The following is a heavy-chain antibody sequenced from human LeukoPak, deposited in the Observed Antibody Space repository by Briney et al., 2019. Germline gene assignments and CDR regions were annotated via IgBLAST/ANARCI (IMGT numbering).Heavy chain of an antibody. J-gene: IGHJ4*02. CDR2: IIPILGIA. CDR3: ALSEGYYDSSGYSAVDY. V-gene: IGHV1-69*04. CDR1: GGTFSSYA. Sequence: SVRVSCKASGGTFSSYAISWVRQAPGQGLEWMGRIIPILGIANYAQKFQGRVTITADKSTSTAYMELSSLRSEDTAVYYCALSEGYYDSSGYSAVDYWGQGTLVTVSS. D-gene: IGHD3-22*01.